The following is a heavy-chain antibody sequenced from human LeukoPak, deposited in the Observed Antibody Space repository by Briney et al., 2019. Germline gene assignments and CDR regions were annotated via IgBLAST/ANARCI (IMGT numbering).Heavy chain of an antibody. J-gene: IGHJ4*02. CDR1: GGSISRYY. D-gene: IGHD6-25*01. CDR3: ARDERNGYLDF. V-gene: IGHV4-59*01. Sequence: KPSETLSLTCTVSGGSISRYYWNWIRQPPGKGLEWIGYIYYSGSTNYNPSLKSRATISVDTSKNQFSLRLSSVTAADTAAYYCARDERNGYLDFWGQGTLVTVSS. CDR2: IYYSGST.